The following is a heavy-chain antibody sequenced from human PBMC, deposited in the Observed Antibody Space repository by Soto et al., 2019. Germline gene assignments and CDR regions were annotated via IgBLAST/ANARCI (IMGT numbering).Heavy chain of an antibody. CDR2: MLYSGST. CDR1: GYSVSSSDYY. V-gene: IGHV4-39*07. D-gene: IGHD3-22*01. J-gene: IGHJ3*02. Sequence: ASETLSLTCSVSGYSVSSSDYYWAWIRQPPGKGLEWIGSMLYSGSTYYNPSLKSRVTISVDTSKNQFSLKLSSVTAADTAVYYCARVGIYYYDSSGPTPEPVAFDIWGQGTMVTVSS. CDR3: ARVGIYYYDSSGPTPEPVAFDI.